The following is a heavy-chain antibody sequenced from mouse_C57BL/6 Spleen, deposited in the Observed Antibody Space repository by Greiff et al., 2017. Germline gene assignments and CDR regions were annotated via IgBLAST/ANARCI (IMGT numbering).Heavy chain of an antibody. CDR1: GYTFTDYE. J-gene: IGHJ3*01. D-gene: IGHD2-1*01. Sequence: QVQLQQSGAELVRPGASVTLSCKASGYTFTDYEMHWVKQTPVHGLEWIGAIDPETGGTAYNQKFKGKAILTADKSSSTAYMELRSLTSEDSAVYYCTRGGDFYYGNFAWFAYWGQGTLVTVSA. V-gene: IGHV1-15*01. CDR2: IDPETGGT. CDR3: TRGGDFYYGNFAWFAY.